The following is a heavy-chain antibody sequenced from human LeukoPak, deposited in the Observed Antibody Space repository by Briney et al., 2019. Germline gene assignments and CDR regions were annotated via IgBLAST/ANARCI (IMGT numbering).Heavy chain of an antibody. CDR1: GGSFSSYY. Sequence: PSETLSLTCAVYGGSFSSYYWSWIRQPPGKGLEWIGEINHSGSTNYNPSLESRVTISVDTSKNQFSLKLSSVTAADTAVYYCARGVGAASYYYYYMDVWGKGTTVTVSS. CDR2: INHSGST. V-gene: IGHV4-34*01. CDR3: ARGVGAASYYYYYMDV. J-gene: IGHJ6*03. D-gene: IGHD2-15*01.